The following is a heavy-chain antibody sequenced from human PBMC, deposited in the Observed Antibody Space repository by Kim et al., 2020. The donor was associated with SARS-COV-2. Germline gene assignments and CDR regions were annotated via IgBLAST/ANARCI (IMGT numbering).Heavy chain of an antibody. D-gene: IGHD6-19*01. J-gene: IGHJ3*02. Sequence: GGSLRLSCAASGFTFSSYGMHWVRQAPGKGLEWVAVIWYDGSNKYYADSVKGRFTISRDNSKNTLYLQMNSLRAEDTAVYYCARDLGSGWSPERAFDIWGQGTMVTVSS. CDR2: IWYDGSNK. CDR1: GFTFSSYG. V-gene: IGHV3-33*01. CDR3: ARDLGSGWSPERAFDI.